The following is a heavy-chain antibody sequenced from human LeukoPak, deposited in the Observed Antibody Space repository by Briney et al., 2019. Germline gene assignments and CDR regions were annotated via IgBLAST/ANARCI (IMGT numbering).Heavy chain of an antibody. Sequence: GGSLRLSCAASGFTFSSYALTWVRQAPGKGLEWVSAISGGGDSTYYADSVKGRFTISRDNSKSTLYLQMNSLRAEDTAVYYCAKDGGYDFDYWGQGTLVTVSS. V-gene: IGHV3-23*01. D-gene: IGHD5-12*01. J-gene: IGHJ4*02. CDR2: ISGGGDST. CDR3: AKDGGYDFDY. CDR1: GFTFSSYA.